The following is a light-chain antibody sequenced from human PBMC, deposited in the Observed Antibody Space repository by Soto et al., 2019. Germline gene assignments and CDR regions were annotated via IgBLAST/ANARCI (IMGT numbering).Light chain of an antibody. Sequence: QSVLTQPRSVSGSPGQSVTISCTGTSSDVGGYNYVSWLQQHPGKAPKLMIYAVTERPSGVPDRFSGSKSGNTASLTISGLQAEDEADYYCCSYAGTFTYVFGTGTKVTVL. CDR1: SSDVGGYNY. CDR2: AVT. V-gene: IGLV2-11*01. CDR3: CSYAGTFTYV. J-gene: IGLJ1*01.